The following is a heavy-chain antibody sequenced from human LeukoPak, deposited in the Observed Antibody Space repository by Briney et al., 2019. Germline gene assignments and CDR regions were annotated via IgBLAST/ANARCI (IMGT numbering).Heavy chain of an antibody. CDR3: ARRSRSIYDSSGYPDY. CDR1: GFTFGSYS. D-gene: IGHD3-22*01. V-gene: IGHV3-21*01. Sequence: GALRLSCAASGFTFGSYSMNWVRQAPGKGLEWVSSISSSSSYIYYADSVKGRFTISRDNAKNSLYLQMNSLRAEDTAVYYCARRSRSIYDSSGYPDYWGQGTLVTVSS. J-gene: IGHJ4*02. CDR2: ISSSSSYI.